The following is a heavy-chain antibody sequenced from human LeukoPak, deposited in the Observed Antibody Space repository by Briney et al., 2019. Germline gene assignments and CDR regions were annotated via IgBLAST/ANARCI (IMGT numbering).Heavy chain of an antibody. J-gene: IGHJ4*02. CDR1: GGSISSSLFY. CDR2: VYYSGST. D-gene: IGHD3-22*01. Sequence: SETLSLTCTVSGGSISSSLFYRAWIRQPPGKGLEWIGIVYYSGSTYCNPSLKSRVTISVDTSKNQFSLKLSSVTAADTAVYYCARLLDTSGLFDYWGQGTLVTVSS. CDR3: ARLLDTSGLFDY. V-gene: IGHV4-39*01.